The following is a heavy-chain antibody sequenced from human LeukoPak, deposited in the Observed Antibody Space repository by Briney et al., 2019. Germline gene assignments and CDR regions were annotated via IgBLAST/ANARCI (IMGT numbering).Heavy chain of an antibody. J-gene: IGHJ1*01. Sequence: GESLKISCKGSGYSFPTYWIGWVRQTPGQGLEWVAITHPGDSDIRYNPSFQGQVTISADKSISTAYLQWSSLKASDTAMYYCARPYCSGGSCPEYFQHWGQGTLVTVSS. CDR3: ARPYCSGGSCPEYFQH. V-gene: IGHV5-51*01. CDR2: THPGDSDI. CDR1: GYSFPTYW. D-gene: IGHD2-15*01.